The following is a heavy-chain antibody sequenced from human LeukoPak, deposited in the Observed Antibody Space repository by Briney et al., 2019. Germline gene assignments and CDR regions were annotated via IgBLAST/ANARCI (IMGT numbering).Heavy chain of an antibody. CDR3: AREALAVAGTDDGFDI. J-gene: IGHJ3*02. V-gene: IGHV3-11*04. CDR2: INSRGDTI. D-gene: IGHD6-19*01. Sequence: LSLTCTVSGGSISSYYWSWIRQAPGKGLEWVAYINSRGDTIYYADSMKGRFTISRDNAKNSLYLQMNSLRAGDTAVYYCAREALAVAGTDDGFDIWGQGTMVTVSS. CDR1: GGSISSYY.